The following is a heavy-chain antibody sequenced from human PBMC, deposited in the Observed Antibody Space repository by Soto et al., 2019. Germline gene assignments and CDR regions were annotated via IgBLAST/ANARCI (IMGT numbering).Heavy chain of an antibody. D-gene: IGHD4-4*01. CDR2: ISYDGSNK. CDR3: AKDPLVYGYSNYRPPWFEP. J-gene: IGHJ5*02. Sequence: PGWSLRLSCASSLFTFSSYGMHLVLHSPVKVLEWVAVISYDGSNKYYADSVKGRFTISRDNSKNTLYLQMNSLRAEDTAVYYCAKDPLVYGYSNYRPPWFEPWGQGTLVTVSS. V-gene: IGHV3-30*18. CDR1: LFTFSSYG.